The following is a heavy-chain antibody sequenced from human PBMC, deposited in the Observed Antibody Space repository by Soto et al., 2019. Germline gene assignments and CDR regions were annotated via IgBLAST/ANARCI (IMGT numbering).Heavy chain of an antibody. CDR2: INHSGST. J-gene: IGHJ6*02. Sequence: PSETLSLTCAVYCGSFSGYYWSWIRQPPGKGLEWIGEINHSGSTNYNPSLKSRVTISVDTSKNQFSLKLSSVTAADTAVYYCARVVGRNFWSGYYTYYYGMDVWGQGTTVTVSS. CDR1: CGSFSGYY. CDR3: ARVVGRNFWSGYYTYYYGMDV. V-gene: IGHV4-34*01. D-gene: IGHD3-3*01.